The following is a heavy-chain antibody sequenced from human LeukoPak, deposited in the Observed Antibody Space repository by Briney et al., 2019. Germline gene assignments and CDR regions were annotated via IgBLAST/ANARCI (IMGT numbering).Heavy chain of an antibody. J-gene: IGHJ4*02. CDR3: ARGVDRYDSSGYYPRGSPTLPEADY. V-gene: IGHV1-69*02. Sequence: RASVKVSCKASGGTFSSYTISWVRQAPGQGLEWMGRIIPILGIANYAQKFQGRVTITADKSTSTAYMELSSLRPEDTAVYYCARGVDRYDSSGYYPRGSPTLPEADYWGQGTLVTVSS. D-gene: IGHD3-22*01. CDR1: GGTFSSYT. CDR2: IIPILGIA.